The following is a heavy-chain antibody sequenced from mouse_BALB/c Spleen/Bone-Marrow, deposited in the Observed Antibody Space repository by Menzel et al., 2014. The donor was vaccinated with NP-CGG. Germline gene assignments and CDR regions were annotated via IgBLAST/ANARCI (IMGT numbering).Heavy chain of an antibody. V-gene: IGHV14-3*02. D-gene: IGHD3-2*01. CDR2: IDPANGNT. CDR1: GFNIKDTY. J-gene: IGHJ3*01. Sequence: EVQLQQSGAELVKPGASVKLSCTASGFNIKDTYMHWVKQRPEQGLEWIGRIDPANGNTKYDPKFQGKATITADTSSKTACLQLSSLTSEDTAVYYCATTDSSGVFAYWGQGTLVTVSA. CDR3: ATTDSSGVFAY.